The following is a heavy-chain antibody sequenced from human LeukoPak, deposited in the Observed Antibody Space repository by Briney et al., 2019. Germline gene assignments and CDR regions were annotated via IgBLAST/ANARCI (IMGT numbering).Heavy chain of an antibody. CDR3: ARHYSSSSGDTFDI. CDR2: IYPGDSDT. J-gene: IGHJ3*02. Sequence: GESLKISCKGSGYSFPTYWIAWVRQMPGKGLEWMGIIYPGDSDTRYGPSFQGQVTISADKSVTTAYLQWSSLKASDTAMYYCARHYSSSSGDTFDIWGQGTMVTVSS. D-gene: IGHD6-6*01. V-gene: IGHV5-51*01. CDR1: GYSFPTYW.